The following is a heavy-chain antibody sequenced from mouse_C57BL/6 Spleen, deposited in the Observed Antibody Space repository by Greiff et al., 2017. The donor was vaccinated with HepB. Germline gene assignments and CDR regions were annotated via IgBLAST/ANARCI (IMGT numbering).Heavy chain of an antibody. CDR3: ARENYGDYGY. D-gene: IGHD2-13*01. Sequence: QVHVKQSGAELVRPGASVKLSCKASGYTFTDYYINWVKQRPGQGLEWIARIYPGSGNTYYNEKFKGKATLTAEKSSSTAYMQLSSLTSEDSAVYFCARENYGDYGYWGQGTTLTVSS. CDR2: IYPGSGNT. J-gene: IGHJ2*01. V-gene: IGHV1-76*01. CDR1: GYTFTDYY.